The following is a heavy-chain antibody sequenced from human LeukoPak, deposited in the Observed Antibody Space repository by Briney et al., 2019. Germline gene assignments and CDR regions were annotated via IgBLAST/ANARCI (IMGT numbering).Heavy chain of an antibody. Sequence: GGTLRLSCAASGFTFSTYSMHWVRQAPGKGLEWVAIISYDGSKKYYADSVKGRFTISRDDSKNTLFLQMNSLRPEDTAVYYCARDLKTAMDYFDYWGQGALVTVSS. CDR2: ISYDGSKK. CDR3: ARDLKTAMDYFDY. V-gene: IGHV3-30*04. J-gene: IGHJ4*02. CDR1: GFTFSTYS. D-gene: IGHD2-2*01.